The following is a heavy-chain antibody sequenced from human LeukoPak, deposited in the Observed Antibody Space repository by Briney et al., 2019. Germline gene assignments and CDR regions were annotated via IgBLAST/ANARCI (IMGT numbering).Heavy chain of an antibody. J-gene: IGHJ4*02. Sequence: GGSPRLSCAASGFTFKSYSMNWVRQAPGKGLEWVSYISTTGSYIYYTDSVKGRFTISRDNAKKSLYLHMNSLRAEDTAVYYCARDPFYPDYWGPGTLVTVSS. CDR2: ISTTGSYI. V-gene: IGHV3-21*01. CDR1: GFTFKSYS. CDR3: ARDPFYPDY.